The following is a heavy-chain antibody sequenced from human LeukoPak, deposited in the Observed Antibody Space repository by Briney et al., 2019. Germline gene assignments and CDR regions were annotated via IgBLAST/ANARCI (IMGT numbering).Heavy chain of an antibody. CDR1: GFTFSSYA. J-gene: IGHJ4*02. V-gene: IGHV3-23*01. CDR2: ISGSGGST. Sequence: GGSLRLSCAASGFTFSSYAMSWVRQAPGKGLEWVSAISGSGGSTYYADSVKGRFTIFRDNSKNTLYLQMNSLRAEDTAVYYCAPDIVVVPAATDYWGQGTLVTVSS. CDR3: APDIVVVPAATDY. D-gene: IGHD2-2*01.